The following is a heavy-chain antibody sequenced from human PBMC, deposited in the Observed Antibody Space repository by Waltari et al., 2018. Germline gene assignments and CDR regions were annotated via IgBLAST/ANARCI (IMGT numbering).Heavy chain of an antibody. Sequence: EVQLVKSGAEVTKSGESLKISCKGYDFIFTNYWLCWVLQMTGKGLEWMVIIYPGESDTTYSPSFQGQVTISADKSTSTAYLQWSSLKASDTAMYYCARLLVGATCDYWGQGTLVTVSS. CDR1: DFIFTNYW. D-gene: IGHD1-26*01. V-gene: IGHV5-51*01. J-gene: IGHJ4*02. CDR3: ARLLVGATCDY. CDR2: IYPGESDT.